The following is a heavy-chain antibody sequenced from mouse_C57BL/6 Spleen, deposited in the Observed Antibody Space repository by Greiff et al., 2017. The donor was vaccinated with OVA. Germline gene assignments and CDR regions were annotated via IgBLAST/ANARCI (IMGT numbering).Heavy chain of an antibody. CDR1: GFTFSSYG. CDR2: ISSGGSYT. J-gene: IGHJ1*03. CDR3: ARGYFDV. Sequence: EVQLVESGGDLVKPGGSLKLSCAASGFTFSSYGMSWVRQTPDKRLEWVATISSGGSYTYYPDSVKGRFTISRDNAKNTLYLQMSSLKSEDTAMYYCARGYFDVWGTGTTVTVSS. V-gene: IGHV5-6*01.